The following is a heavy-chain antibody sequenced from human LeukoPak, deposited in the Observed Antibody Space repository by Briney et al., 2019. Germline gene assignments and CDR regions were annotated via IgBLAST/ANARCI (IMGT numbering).Heavy chain of an antibody. V-gene: IGHV1-46*01. CDR3: AREPRRAAMYVPFDY. J-gene: IGHJ4*02. CDR2: INPSGGST. Sequence: GASVKVSCKASGYTFTSYYMHWVRQAPGQGLEWMGIINPSGGSTSYAQKFQGRVTMTRDTSTSTVYMELSSLRSEDTAVYYCAREPRRAAMYVPFDYWGQGTLVTVS. CDR1: GYTFTSYY. D-gene: IGHD2-2*01.